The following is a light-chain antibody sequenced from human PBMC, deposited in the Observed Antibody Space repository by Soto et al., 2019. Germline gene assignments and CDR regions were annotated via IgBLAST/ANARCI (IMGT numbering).Light chain of an antibody. Sequence: DIQMTQSPSSLSASVGDRVTITCQASQDINNYLNWYQQKPGKAPKLLIFDAFKLDTGVPSRFSGGGSGTDFPFTITSLQPEDIATYLCQQYDSLPPTFGGGTRVEI. CDR2: DAF. CDR1: QDINNY. J-gene: IGKJ4*01. V-gene: IGKV1-33*01. CDR3: QQYDSLPPT.